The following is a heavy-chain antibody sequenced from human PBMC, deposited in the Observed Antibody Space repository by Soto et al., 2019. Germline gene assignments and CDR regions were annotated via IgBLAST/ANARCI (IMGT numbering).Heavy chain of an antibody. CDR3: ARGITIFGVVNDQTYYFDY. Sequence: KASETLSLTCTVSGGSVSSGSYYWSWIRQPPGKGLEWIGYIYYSGSTNYNPSLKSRVTISVDTSKNQFSLKLSSVTAADTAVYYCARGITIFGVVNDQTYYFDYWGQGTLVTVSS. D-gene: IGHD3-3*01. CDR1: GGSVSSGSYY. CDR2: IYYSGST. J-gene: IGHJ4*02. V-gene: IGHV4-61*01.